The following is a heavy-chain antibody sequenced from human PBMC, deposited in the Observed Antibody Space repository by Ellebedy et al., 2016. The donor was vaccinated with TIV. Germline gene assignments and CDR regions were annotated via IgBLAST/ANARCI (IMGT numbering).Heavy chain of an antibody. CDR2: TYYMSKWYN. Sequence: SQTLSLTCAISGDNVSSNRAAWNWLRQSPSRGLEWLGRTYYMSKWYNDYALSVTGRMTISPDTSKNQFSLQLSSVTPGDTAIYYCARSPIATRLIDFWGQGTLVSVSS. CDR1: GDNVSSNRAA. CDR3: ARSPIATRLIDF. J-gene: IGHJ4*02. V-gene: IGHV6-1*01. D-gene: IGHD6-6*01.